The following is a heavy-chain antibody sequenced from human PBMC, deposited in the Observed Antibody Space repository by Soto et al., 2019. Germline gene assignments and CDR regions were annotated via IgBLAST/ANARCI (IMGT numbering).Heavy chain of an antibody. CDR2: IYYSGRT. Sequence: QVQLQESGPGLVKPSETLSLTCTVSTCSSSRHYWSWIRQSPGKGLEWIGYIYYSGRTNYNPSLKRRATISVAPSKNPFSLKLSSVTATDTAVDYCARAATWFGDFDYWCQGTLVSVSS. V-gene: IGHV4-59*11. CDR3: ARAATWFGDFDY. CDR1: TCSSSRHY. D-gene: IGHD3-10*01. J-gene: IGHJ4*02.